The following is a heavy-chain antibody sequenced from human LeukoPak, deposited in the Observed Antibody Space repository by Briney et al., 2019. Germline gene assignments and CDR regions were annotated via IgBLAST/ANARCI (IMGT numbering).Heavy chain of an antibody. Sequence: EASVKVSCKASGSTFTNYGISWVRQAPGQGLEWMGWISVYNGNTKYAQNLQGRATMTTDTSTSTAYMELRSLRSDDTAVYYCARGLDYGGNTLVLSASDMWGRGTMVTVSS. J-gene: IGHJ3*02. V-gene: IGHV1-18*01. CDR3: ARGLDYGGNTLVLSASDM. CDR1: GSTFTNYG. CDR2: ISVYNGNT. D-gene: IGHD4-23*01.